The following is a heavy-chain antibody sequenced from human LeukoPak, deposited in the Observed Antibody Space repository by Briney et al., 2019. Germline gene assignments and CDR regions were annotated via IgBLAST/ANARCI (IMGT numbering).Heavy chain of an antibody. V-gene: IGHV3-30-3*01. J-gene: IGHJ4*02. CDR3: ARGREDGDYVGN. CDR1: GFTFSSYA. CDR2: ISYDGSNK. Sequence: GGSLRLSCAASGFTFSSYAMHWVRQAPGEGLEWVAVISYDGSNKYYADSVKGRFTISRDNSKNTLYLQMNSLRAEDTAVYYCARGREDGDYVGNWGQGTLVTVSP. D-gene: IGHD4-17*01.